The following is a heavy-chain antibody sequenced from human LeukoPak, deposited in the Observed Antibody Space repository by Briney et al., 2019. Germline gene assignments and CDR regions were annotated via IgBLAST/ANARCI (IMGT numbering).Heavy chain of an antibody. Sequence: SVKVSCKASGGTFSSYAISWLRQAPGQGLEWMGGIIPIFGTTNYAQKFQGRVTITRNTSISTAYMELSSLRSEDTAVYYCARGCSGGSCYFGAEYWGQGTLVTVSS. J-gene: IGHJ4*02. CDR2: IIPIFGTT. CDR1: GGTFSSYA. D-gene: IGHD2-15*01. V-gene: IGHV1-69*05. CDR3: ARGCSGGSCYFGAEY.